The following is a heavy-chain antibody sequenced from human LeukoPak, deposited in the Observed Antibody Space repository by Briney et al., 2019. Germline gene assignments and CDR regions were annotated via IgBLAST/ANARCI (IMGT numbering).Heavy chain of an antibody. CDR1: GFTFSSYA. D-gene: IGHD3-22*01. V-gene: IGHV3-23*01. J-gene: IGHJ4*02. CDR3: AKDQVWIVVGSFDY. CDR2: ISGSGGST. Sequence: GGSLRLSCAASGFTFSSYAMSWVRQAPGKGLEWVSCISGSGGSTYYADSVKCRFTISRDNSKNTLYLQMTSLRAEDTAVYYCAKDQVWIVVGSFDYWGQGTLVTVSS.